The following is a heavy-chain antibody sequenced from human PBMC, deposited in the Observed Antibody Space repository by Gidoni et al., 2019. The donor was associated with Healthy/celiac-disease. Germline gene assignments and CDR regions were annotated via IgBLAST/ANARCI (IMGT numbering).Heavy chain of an antibody. D-gene: IGHD6-6*01. V-gene: IGHV3-30*04. CDR2: ISYDGSNK. CDR1: GFTFRSYA. J-gene: IGHJ6*02. Sequence: QVQLVEYGGGVVQPGRSLGLTGAASGFTFRSYAMHWVRQAPGKGLGWVAVISYDGSNKYYADSVKGRFTISRDNSKNTLYLQMNSLRAEDTAVYYCARDQYSSSPSRGGMDVWGQGTTVTVSS. CDR3: ARDQYSSSPSRGGMDV.